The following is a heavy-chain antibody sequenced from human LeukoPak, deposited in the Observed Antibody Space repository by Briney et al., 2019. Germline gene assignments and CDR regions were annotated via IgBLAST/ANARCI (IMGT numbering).Heavy chain of an antibody. Sequence: PSETLSLTCTVSGGSISSYYWSWIRQPPGKGLEWIGYIYYSGSTNSNPSLKSRVTISVGTSKNQFSLKLSSVTAADTAVYYCARDPTRSGLDYWGQGTLVTVSS. D-gene: IGHD4-11*01. CDR1: GGSISSYY. J-gene: IGHJ4*02. V-gene: IGHV4-59*01. CDR3: ARDPTRSGLDY. CDR2: IYYSGST.